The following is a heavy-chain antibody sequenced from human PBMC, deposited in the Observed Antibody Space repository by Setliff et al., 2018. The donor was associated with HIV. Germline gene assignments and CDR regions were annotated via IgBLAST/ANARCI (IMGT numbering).Heavy chain of an antibody. CDR1: GGTFSGYA. CDR2: MNPNSPDT. CDR3: ARGAYYYESSGYPRDPFDI. J-gene: IGHJ3*02. V-gene: IGHV1-2*02. Sequence: ASVKVSCKASGGTFSGYAISWVRQAPGQGLEWMGWMNPNSPDTNYAQKFQGRVTMTRDTSISTAYMELTRLRYDDTAVYYCARGAYYYESSGYPRDPFDIWGQGTMVTVSS. D-gene: IGHD3-22*01.